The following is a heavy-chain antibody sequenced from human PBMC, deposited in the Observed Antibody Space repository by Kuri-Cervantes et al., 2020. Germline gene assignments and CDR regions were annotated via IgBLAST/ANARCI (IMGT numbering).Heavy chain of an antibody. J-gene: IGHJ2*01. Sequence: GESLKISCAASGFTFSSYSMNWVRQAPGKGLEWVSYISSSSSTIYYADSVKGRFTISRDNSKNTLYLQMNSLRAEDTAVYYCARDRAVYGNWYFDLWGRGTLVTSPQ. CDR1: GFTFSSYS. CDR2: ISSSSSTI. V-gene: IGHV3-48*01. D-gene: IGHD2/OR15-2a*01. CDR3: ARDRAVYGNWYFDL.